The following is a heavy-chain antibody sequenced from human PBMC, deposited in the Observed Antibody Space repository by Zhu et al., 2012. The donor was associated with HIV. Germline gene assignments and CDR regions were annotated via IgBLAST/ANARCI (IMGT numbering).Heavy chain of an antibody. CDR1: GGSFSGYY. J-gene: IGHJ4*01. D-gene: IGHD3-10*01. CDR2: INHSGST. CDR3: ASSFTLVPGSYRNGFYFDY. V-gene: IGHV4-34*01. Sequence: QVQLHQWGAGLLKPSETLSLTCAVYGGSFSGYYWTWIRQPPGKGLEWIGEINHSGSTNYNPSLKSRVTISVDTSKQQFSLKLSSVTAADTAVYYCASSFTLVPGSYRNGFYFDYVGPREPWSTVSS.